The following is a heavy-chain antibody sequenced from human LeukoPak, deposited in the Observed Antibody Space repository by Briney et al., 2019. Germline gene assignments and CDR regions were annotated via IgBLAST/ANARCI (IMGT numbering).Heavy chain of an antibody. V-gene: IGHV3-73*01. CDR2: IRSKANSYAT. Sequence: HPGGSLRLSCTASGFTFSGSAMHWVRQASGKGLEWVGRIRSKANSYATAYAASVKGRFTISRDDSKNTAYLQMNSLKTEDTAVYYCTAPHYYDSSGYYHYDYWGQRTPVTVSS. CDR1: GFTFSGSA. CDR3: TAPHYYDSSGYYHYDY. J-gene: IGHJ4*02. D-gene: IGHD3-22*01.